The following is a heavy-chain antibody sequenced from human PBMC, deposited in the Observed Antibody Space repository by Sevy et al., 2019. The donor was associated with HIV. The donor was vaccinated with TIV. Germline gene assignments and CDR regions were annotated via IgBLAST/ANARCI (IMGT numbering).Heavy chain of an antibody. D-gene: IGHD1-26*01. CDR3: ARDGGATDYGMDL. V-gene: IGHV3-21*01. CDR2: ISTSSRYI. Sequence: GGSLRLSCAASGFTFNNYNFNWVSQAPGKGLECVSSISTSSRYIYYSDSLKGRFTISRDNAKNSLYLQMNSLRAEDTAVYYCARDGGATDYGMDLWGQGTTVTVSS. J-gene: IGHJ6*02. CDR1: GFTFNNYN.